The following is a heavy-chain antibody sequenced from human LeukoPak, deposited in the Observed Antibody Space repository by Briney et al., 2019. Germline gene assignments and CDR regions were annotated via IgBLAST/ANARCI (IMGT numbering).Heavy chain of an antibody. J-gene: IGHJ4*02. CDR3: ARGAPLELLDY. CDR1: GYTFTSYG. D-gene: IGHD1-7*01. Sequence: SVKVSCKASGYTFTSYGISWVRQAPGQGLEWMGGIIPIFGTANYAQKFQGRVTITADESTSTAYMELSSLRSEDTAVYYCARGAPLELLDYWGQGTLVTVSS. CDR2: IIPIFGTA. V-gene: IGHV1-69*13.